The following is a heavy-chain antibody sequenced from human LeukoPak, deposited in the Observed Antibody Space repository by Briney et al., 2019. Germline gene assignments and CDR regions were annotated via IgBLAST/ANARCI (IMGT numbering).Heavy chain of an antibody. CDR1: GGSFSDYY. V-gene: IGHV4-34*01. D-gene: IGHD3-16*01. Sequence: SETLSLTCAVYGGSFSDYYWSWIRQPPGKVLEYIWVINHSGSTNYNPSLKSRVTISVDTSKNQFSLKLSSVTAADTAVYYCARGPGLIYYHYPYYMDVWGKGTTVTVSS. CDR2: INHSGST. J-gene: IGHJ6*03. CDR3: ARGPGLIYYHYPYYMDV.